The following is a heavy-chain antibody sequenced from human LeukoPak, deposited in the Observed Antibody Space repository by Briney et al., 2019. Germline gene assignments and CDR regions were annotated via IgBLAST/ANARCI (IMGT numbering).Heavy chain of an antibody. CDR2: MNPNSGNT. Sequence: ASVKVSCKASGYTFTSYDINWVRQATGQGLEWMGWMNPNSGNTGYAQKFQGRVTMTRNTSISTAYMELSSLRSGDSAVYYCAEGPLYYDFWSGYQDVWGKGTAVTVSS. CDR1: GYTFTSYD. J-gene: IGHJ6*04. CDR3: AEGPLYYDFWSGYQDV. D-gene: IGHD3-3*01. V-gene: IGHV1-8*01.